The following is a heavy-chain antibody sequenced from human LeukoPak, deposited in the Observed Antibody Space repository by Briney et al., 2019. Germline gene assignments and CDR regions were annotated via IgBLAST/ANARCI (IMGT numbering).Heavy chain of an antibody. J-gene: IGHJ4*02. D-gene: IGHD1-14*01. Sequence: GGTLRLSCAASGFTVITNDMTWVRQAPGKGLDWVSVLYSDGNTKYADSVQGRFTISRDNSKNTLYLEMNSLSPDDTAVYYCARGVEPLAANTLAYWGQGTLVTVSS. CDR3: ARGVEPLAANTLAY. V-gene: IGHV3-53*01. CDR1: GFTVITND. CDR2: LYSDGNT.